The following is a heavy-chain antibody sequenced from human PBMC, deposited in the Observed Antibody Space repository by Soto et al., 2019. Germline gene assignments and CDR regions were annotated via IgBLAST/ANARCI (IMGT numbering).Heavy chain of an antibody. CDR2: IIPIFGTA. CDR1: GGTFSSYA. CDR3: ARSRDIVVVVAATRFYYYGMDV. V-gene: IGHV1-69*01. J-gene: IGHJ6*02. Sequence: QVQLVQSGAEVKKPGSSVKVSCKASGGTFSSYAISWVRQAPGQGLEWMGGIIPIFGTANYAQKFQGRVTITADESTSTAYMELSSRRSEDTAVYYCARSRDIVVVVAATRFYYYGMDVWGQGTTVTVSS. D-gene: IGHD2-15*01.